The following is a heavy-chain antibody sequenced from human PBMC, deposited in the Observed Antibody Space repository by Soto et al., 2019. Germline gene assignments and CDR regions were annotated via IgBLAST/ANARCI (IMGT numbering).Heavy chain of an antibody. J-gene: IGHJ4*02. V-gene: IGHV3-21*01. CDR1: GFTFSSYS. Sequence: EVQLVESGGGLVKPGGSLRLSCAASGFTFSSYSMNWVRQAPGKGLEWVSSISSSSSYIYYADSVKGRFTISRDNAKNSLYLQMNSLRAEDTAVYYCARDSWELAAFYYFDYWGQGTLVTVSS. CDR2: ISSSSSYI. CDR3: ARDSWELAAFYYFDY. D-gene: IGHD3-10*01.